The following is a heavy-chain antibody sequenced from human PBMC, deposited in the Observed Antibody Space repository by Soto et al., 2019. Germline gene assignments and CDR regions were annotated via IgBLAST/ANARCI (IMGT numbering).Heavy chain of an antibody. CDR1: GGSISSYY. CDR3: ACGDMVRGVIGHWFDP. Sequence: SETLSLTCTVSGGSISSYYWSWIRQPPGKGLEWIGYIYYSGSTNYNPSLKSRVTISVDTSKNQFSLKLSSVTAADTAVYYCACGDMVRGVIGHWFDPWGQGTLVTVSS. CDR2: IYYSGST. J-gene: IGHJ5*02. D-gene: IGHD3-10*01. V-gene: IGHV4-59*01.